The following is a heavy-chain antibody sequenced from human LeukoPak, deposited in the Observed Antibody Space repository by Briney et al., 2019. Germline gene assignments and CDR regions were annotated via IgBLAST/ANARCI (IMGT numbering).Heavy chain of an antibody. CDR1: GFTFSSYA. J-gene: IGHJ6*03. CDR2: ISGSGGST. V-gene: IGHV3-23*01. CDR3: ASNPHCSGGSCYNSYYMDV. Sequence: GGSLRPSCAASGFTFSSYAMSWVRQAPGKGLEWVSVISGSGGSTYYAASVKGRFTISRDNSKNTLYLQMNSLRAEDTAVYYCASNPHCSGGSCYNSYYMDVWGKGTTVTVSS. D-gene: IGHD2-15*01.